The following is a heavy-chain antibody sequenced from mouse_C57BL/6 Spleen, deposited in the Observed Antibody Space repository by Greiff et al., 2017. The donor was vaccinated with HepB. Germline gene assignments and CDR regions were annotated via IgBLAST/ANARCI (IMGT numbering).Heavy chain of an antibody. CDR1: GYSFTGYY. V-gene: IGHV1-42*01. J-gene: IGHJ3*01. D-gene: IGHD1-1*01. CDR2: INPSTGGT. Sequence: EVQLQQSGPELVKPGASVKISCKASGYSFTGYYMNWVKQSPEKSLEWIGEINPSTGGTTYNQKFKAKATLTVDKSSSTAYMQLKSLTSEDSAVYYCARALYYYGSSPFAYWGQWTLVTVSA. CDR3: ARALYYYGSSPFAY.